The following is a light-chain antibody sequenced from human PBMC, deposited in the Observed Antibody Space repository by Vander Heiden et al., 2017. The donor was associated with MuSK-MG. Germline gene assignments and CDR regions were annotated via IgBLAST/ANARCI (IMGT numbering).Light chain of an antibody. CDR2: GAS. J-gene: IGKJ1*01. Sequence: IVLTQSPGTLSLSPGESATLSCRASHNIGGSLDWYQVKPGQAPRLLIYGASSRATGIPDRFGGSGSGTDFTLTISRLEPEDFAVYYCQQYRASPRTFGQGTRVEIK. CDR3: QQYRASPRT. V-gene: IGKV3-20*01. CDR1: HNIGGS.